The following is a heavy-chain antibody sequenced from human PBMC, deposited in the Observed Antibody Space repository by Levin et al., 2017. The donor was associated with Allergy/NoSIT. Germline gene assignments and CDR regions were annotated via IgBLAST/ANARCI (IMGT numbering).Heavy chain of an antibody. J-gene: IGHJ4*02. CDR1: GGSISSYY. V-gene: IGHV4-59*01. Sequence: SETLSLTCTVSGGSISSYYWSWIRQPPGKGLEWIGYIYYSGSTNYNPSLKSRVTISVDTSKNQFSLKLSSVTAADTAVYYCARDLRGFGELFLFDYWGQGTLVTVSS. CDR3: ARDLRGFGELFLFDY. D-gene: IGHD3-10*01. CDR2: IYYSGST.